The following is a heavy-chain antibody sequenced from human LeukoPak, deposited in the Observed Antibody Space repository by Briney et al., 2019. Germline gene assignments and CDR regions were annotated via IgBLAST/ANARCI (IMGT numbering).Heavy chain of an antibody. CDR3: ARGPMVTRGYWYFDL. CDR1: GFTFSSYW. J-gene: IGHJ2*01. Sequence: GGSLRLSCAASGFTFSSYWMHWVRQAPGKGLVWVSRINSDGSSTSYADSVKGRFTISRDNAKNTLYLQMNSLRAEDTAVYYCARGPMVTRGYWYFDLWGRGTLVTVSS. V-gene: IGHV3-74*01. CDR2: INSDGSST. D-gene: IGHD4-23*01.